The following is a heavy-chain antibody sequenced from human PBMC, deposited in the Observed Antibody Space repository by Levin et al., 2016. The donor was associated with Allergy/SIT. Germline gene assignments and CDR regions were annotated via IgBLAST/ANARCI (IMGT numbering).Heavy chain of an antibody. V-gene: IGHV4-4*07. CDR2: FYISGST. CDR1: GGSISSYY. J-gene: IGHJ5*02. CDR3: ARDRQCEEEGGVCYKSRLGNNWFDP. Sequence: SETLSLTCTVSGGSISSYYWSWIRQSAGKGLEWIGLFYISGSTDYNPSLKSRVTMSVDTSKNQFSLKLSSVTAADTAVYYCARDRQCEEEGGVCYKSRLGNNWFDPWGQGTLVTVSS. D-gene: IGHD2-8*02.